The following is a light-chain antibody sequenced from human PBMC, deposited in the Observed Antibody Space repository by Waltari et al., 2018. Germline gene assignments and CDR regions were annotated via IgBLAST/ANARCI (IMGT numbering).Light chain of an antibody. CDR2: DVF. Sequence: QSALTQPASVSGSPGQSITISCTGASSDIGSYNLVSWYQQHPGKAPKLMVYDVFYRPSGVSNGLSASESGNTASLTISGLQAEDEADYYCCSYAGSYTWVFGGGTKLTVL. J-gene: IGLJ3*02. V-gene: IGLV2-23*02. CDR1: SSDIGSYNL. CDR3: CSYAGSYTWV.